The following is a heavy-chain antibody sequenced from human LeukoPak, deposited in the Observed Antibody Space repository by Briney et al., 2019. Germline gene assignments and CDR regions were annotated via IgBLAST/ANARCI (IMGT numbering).Heavy chain of an antibody. D-gene: IGHD3-10*01. CDR1: GYTFTSYS. CDR2: ISAYNGNT. J-gene: IGHJ4*02. Sequence: ASVKVSCKSSGYTFTSYSFNWLRQAPGQGLEWMGWISAYNGNTNYAQNFQGRVTMTTDTSTSTVYMGLRGLRSDDTAVYYCARDRRKLEDPPGDYWGQGTLVTVSS. V-gene: IGHV1-18*04. CDR3: ARDRRKLEDPPGDY.